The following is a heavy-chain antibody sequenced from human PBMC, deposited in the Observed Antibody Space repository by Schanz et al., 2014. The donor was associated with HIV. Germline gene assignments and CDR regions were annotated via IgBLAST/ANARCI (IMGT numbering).Heavy chain of an antibody. J-gene: IGHJ5*02. V-gene: IGHV3-43*01. CDR3: ARGGLQWHPEWFDL. CDR2: ISWDGGST. Sequence: VQLAESGGGVVQPGRSLRLSCAASGFTFDDYTMHWVRQAPGKGLEWVSLISWDGGSTYYADSVKGRFTISRDNSKNTLYLQMNSLRAEDTAVYYCARGGLQWHPEWFDLWGQGTLVSVSS. D-gene: IGHD4-4*01. CDR1: GFTFDDYT.